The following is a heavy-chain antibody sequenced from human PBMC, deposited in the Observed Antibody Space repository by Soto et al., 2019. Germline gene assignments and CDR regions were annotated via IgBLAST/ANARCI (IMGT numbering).Heavy chain of an antibody. CDR3: ARGDSTSYYHSWFDS. Sequence: PSETLSLTCNVSGGSVRRGETYWSWIRQSPGKGLEWIGDCYYAGSTYYRPSLRSRFTMSLDTSKIQFSLQLSSVTAADTAVDFCARGDSTSYYHSWFDSWGQGTLVTVSS. CDR1: GGSVRRGETY. J-gene: IGHJ5*01. D-gene: IGHD2-2*01. CDR2: CYYAGST. V-gene: IGHV4-30-4*01.